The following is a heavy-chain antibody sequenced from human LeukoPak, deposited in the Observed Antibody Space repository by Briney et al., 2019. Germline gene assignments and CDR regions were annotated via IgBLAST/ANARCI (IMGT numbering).Heavy chain of an antibody. CDR2: TTGSGGTT. CDR1: GFTFSNYG. CDR3: AKGPYSNSGYYGMDV. J-gene: IGHJ6*02. V-gene: IGHV3-23*01. D-gene: IGHD6-6*01. Sequence: GGSLRLSCAASGFTFSNYGMSRVRQAPGKGLEWVSATTGSGGTTYYADSVKGRFTSSRDNSENTLYLQMNSLRVEDAAVYYCAKGPYSNSGYYGMDVWGQGTTVTVSS.